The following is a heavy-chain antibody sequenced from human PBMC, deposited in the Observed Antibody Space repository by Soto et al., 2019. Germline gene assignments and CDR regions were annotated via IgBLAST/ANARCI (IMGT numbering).Heavy chain of an antibody. CDR3: AREVVSGYGQTELDD. Sequence: QVQLVESGGGVVQPGRSLRLSCAASGFTFSSYGMHWVRQAPGKGLEWVAVISYDGSNKYYADSVKGRFTISRDNSKNTMYLQMDSLRAEDTAVYYCAREVVSGYGQTELDDWGQGTTVTVPS. CDR2: ISYDGSNK. D-gene: IGHD4-17*01. CDR1: GFTFSSYG. J-gene: IGHJ6*02. V-gene: IGHV3-30*03.